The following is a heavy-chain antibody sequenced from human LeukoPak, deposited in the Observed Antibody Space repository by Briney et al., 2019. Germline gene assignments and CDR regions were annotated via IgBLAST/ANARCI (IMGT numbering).Heavy chain of an antibody. CDR3: AKGPGYSYGHHFDY. V-gene: IGHV3-30*02. Sequence: PGGYLRLSCAASGFTFSSYGMHWVRQAPGKGLEWVAFIRYDGSNKYYADSVKGRFTISRDNSKNTLYLQMNSLRAEDTAVYYCAKGPGYSYGHHFDYWGQGTLVTVSS. J-gene: IGHJ4*02. CDR2: IRYDGSNK. CDR1: GFTFSSYG. D-gene: IGHD5-18*01.